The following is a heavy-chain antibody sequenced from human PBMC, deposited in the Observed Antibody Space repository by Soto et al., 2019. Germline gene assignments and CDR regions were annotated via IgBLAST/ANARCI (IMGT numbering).Heavy chain of an antibody. CDR3: ARGNYYGSGSYYYYYYGMDV. CDR1: GGSISSYY. D-gene: IGHD3-10*01. V-gene: IGHV4-59*01. CDR2: SYYSGST. Sequence: QVQLQESGPGLVKPSETLSLTCTVSGGSISSYYWSWIRQPPGKGLEWIGYSYYSGSTNYNPSLKSRVTISVDTSKNQFSLKQIYVTAAETAVYYCARGNYYGSGSYYYYYYGMDVWGQGTTVTVSS. J-gene: IGHJ6*02.